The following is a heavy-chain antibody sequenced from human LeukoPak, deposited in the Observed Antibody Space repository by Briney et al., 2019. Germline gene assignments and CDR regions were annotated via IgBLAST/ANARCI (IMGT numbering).Heavy chain of an antibody. Sequence: GGSLRLSCAASGFTFSSDWMSWVRQAPGKGLEWVANIKQDGSEKYYVDSVKGRFTISRDNAKNSLYLQMNSLRAEDTAMYYCAREDYDSSGYDYWGQGTLVTVSS. CDR1: GFTFSSDW. V-gene: IGHV3-7*01. D-gene: IGHD3-22*01. CDR3: AREDYDSSGYDY. J-gene: IGHJ4*02. CDR2: IKQDGSEK.